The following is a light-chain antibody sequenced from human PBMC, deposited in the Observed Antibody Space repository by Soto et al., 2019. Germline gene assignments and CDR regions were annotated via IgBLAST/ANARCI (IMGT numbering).Light chain of an antibody. J-gene: IGKJ2*01. CDR1: QSISSD. CDR3: QQYVTSPQT. CDR2: GAS. V-gene: IGKV3-15*01. Sequence: ETVMTQSPATLSVSPGERATLSCRASQSISSDLAWYQHKPGQAPRLLIYGASTTATGIPVRFSGSGSGTDFTLTISRLEPEDFAVYYCQQYVTSPQTFGQGTKLEIK.